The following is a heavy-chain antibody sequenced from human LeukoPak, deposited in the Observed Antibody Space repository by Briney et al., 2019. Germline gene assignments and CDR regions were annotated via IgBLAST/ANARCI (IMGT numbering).Heavy chain of an antibody. D-gene: IGHD3-3*01. Sequence: SETLSLTCTVSGGSISSYYWSWIRQPPGKGLEWIGYIYYSGSTNYNPSLKSRVTISVDTSKNQFSLKLSSVTAADTAVYYCARSAELRAFYYYYYMDVWGKGTTVTVSS. V-gene: IGHV4-59*01. CDR2: IYYSGST. J-gene: IGHJ6*03. CDR3: ARSAELRAFYYYYYMDV. CDR1: GGSISSYY.